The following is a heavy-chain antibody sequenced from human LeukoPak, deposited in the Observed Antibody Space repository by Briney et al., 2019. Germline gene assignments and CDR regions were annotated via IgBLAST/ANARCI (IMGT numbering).Heavy chain of an antibody. D-gene: IGHD6-19*01. CDR1: GFIFKTSW. CDR2: IKQDGSET. V-gene: IGHV3-7*03. CDR3: VKDIRGLWSSGPSGG. Sequence: GGSLRLSCAASGFIFKTSWMSWVRQAPGKGLECVANIKQDGSETYYVDSVKGRFTISRDNTKNALYLEMNSLRAEDTALYYCVKDIRGLWSSGPSGGWGQGTLVTVSS. J-gene: IGHJ4*02.